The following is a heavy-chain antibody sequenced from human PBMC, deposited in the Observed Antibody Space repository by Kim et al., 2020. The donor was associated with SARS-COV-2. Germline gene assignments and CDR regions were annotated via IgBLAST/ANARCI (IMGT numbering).Heavy chain of an antibody. D-gene: IGHD1-26*01. J-gene: IGHJ4*02. V-gene: IGHV3-11*01. Sequence: GGSLRLSCAASGFVFSDYAMSWIRQAPGKGAEWLSYIHSSGDAIRYADSVKGRFTIFRDDAKKSVYLQMNSLRADDSAVYYCVGDGPSGSYTDYWGQGTQVTVSS. CDR2: IHSSGDAI. CDR1: GFVFSDYA. CDR3: VGDGPSGSYTDY.